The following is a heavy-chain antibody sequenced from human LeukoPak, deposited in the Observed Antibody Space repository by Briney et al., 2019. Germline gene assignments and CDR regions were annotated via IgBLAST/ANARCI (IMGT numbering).Heavy chain of an antibody. CDR3: ARDGGDGGFDP. D-gene: IGHD3-16*01. J-gene: IGHJ5*02. CDR1: GGSVSSGSYY. Sequence: PSETLSLTCTVSGGSVSSGSYYWSWIRQPPGKGLEWIGYIYCSGSTNYNPSLKSRVTISVDTSKNQFSLKLSSVTAADTAVYYCARDGGDGGFDPWGEGTLVTVSS. V-gene: IGHV4-61*01. CDR2: IYCSGST.